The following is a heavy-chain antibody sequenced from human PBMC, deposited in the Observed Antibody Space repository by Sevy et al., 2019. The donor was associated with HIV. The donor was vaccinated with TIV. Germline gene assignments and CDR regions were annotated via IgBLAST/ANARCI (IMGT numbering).Heavy chain of an antibody. CDR2: FDPEDGET. J-gene: IGHJ6*03. V-gene: IGHV1-24*01. Sequence: ASVKVSCKVSGYTLTELSMHWVRQAPGKGLEWMGGFDPEDGETIYAQKFQGRVTMTEDTSTDTTYMELSSLRSEDTAVYYRATGVVAAAVRGGYSYYYMDVWGKGTTVTVSS. CDR1: GYTLTELS. D-gene: IGHD6-13*01. CDR3: ATGVVAAAVRGGYSYYYMDV.